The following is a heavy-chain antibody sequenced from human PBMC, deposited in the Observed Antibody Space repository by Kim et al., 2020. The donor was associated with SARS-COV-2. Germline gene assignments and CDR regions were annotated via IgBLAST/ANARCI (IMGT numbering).Heavy chain of an antibody. D-gene: IGHD3-9*01. CDR3: AKGAYYDILTGYYGLDY. CDR2: ISYDGSNK. J-gene: IGHJ4*01. CDR1: GFTFSSYG. V-gene: IGHV3-30*18. Sequence: GGSLRLSCAASGFTFSSYGMHWVRQAPGKGLEWVAVISYDGSNKYYADSVKGRFTISRDNSKNTLYLQMNSLRAEYTAVYYCAKGAYYDILTGYYGLDY.